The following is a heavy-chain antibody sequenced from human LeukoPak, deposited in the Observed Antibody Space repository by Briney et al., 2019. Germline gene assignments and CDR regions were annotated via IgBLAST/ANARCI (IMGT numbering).Heavy chain of an antibody. CDR3: AHPSPYSSSFPLDY. Sequence: SGPTLVKPTQTLTLTCTFSGFSLSTSGVGVGWIRQPPGKALEWLALIYWNDNKRYSPSLKSRLTITKDTSKNQVVLTMTNMDPVDTATYYCAHPSPYSSSFPLDYWGQGTQVTVSS. V-gene: IGHV2-5*01. CDR2: IYWNDNK. J-gene: IGHJ4*02. D-gene: IGHD6-6*01. CDR1: GFSLSTSGVG.